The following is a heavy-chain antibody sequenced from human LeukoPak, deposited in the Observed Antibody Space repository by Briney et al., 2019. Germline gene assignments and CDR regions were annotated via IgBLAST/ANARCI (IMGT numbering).Heavy chain of an antibody. CDR1: GFTFRNYW. D-gene: IGHD3-10*01. V-gene: IGHV3-7*01. Sequence: GGSLRLSCVASGFTFRNYWMSWVRQAPGKGPEWVANIKQDGSEEYYVDSVKGRFTISRDNAKNSLNLQMNSLRAEDTAVYYCAGWAGVSDLWGQGTLVTVSS. CDR2: IKQDGSEE. J-gene: IGHJ5*02. CDR3: AGWAGVSDL.